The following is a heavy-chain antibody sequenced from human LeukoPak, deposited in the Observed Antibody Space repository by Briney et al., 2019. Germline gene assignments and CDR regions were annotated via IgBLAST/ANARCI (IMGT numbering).Heavy chain of an antibody. J-gene: IGHJ6*03. V-gene: IGHV1-18*01. CDR2: VSANNGET. CDR3: ARDLAVSKSWSDPNYYYYMDV. D-gene: IGHD6-13*01. CDR1: VYAFKNYG. Sequence: ASVKVSCKDPVYAFKNYGLRRGRQAPGQGLEWLGWVSANNGETNSAQKFPGGITMTTETSTRTAYMELRSLKSDDTAVYYCARDLAVSKSWSDPNYYYYMDVWGKGTTVTISS.